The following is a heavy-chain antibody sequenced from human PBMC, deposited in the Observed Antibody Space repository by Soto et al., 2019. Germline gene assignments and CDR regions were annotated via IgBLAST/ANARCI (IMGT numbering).Heavy chain of an antibody. CDR1: GFTFSSYG. J-gene: IGHJ6*02. CDR3: AKLTLSAQHYYYYGMDV. V-gene: IGHV3-30*18. D-gene: IGHD3-16*01. CDR2: ISYDGSNK. Sequence: GSLRLSCAASGFTFSSYGMHWVRQAPGKGLEWVAVISYDGSNKYYADSVKGRFTISRDNSKNTLYLQMNSLRAEDTAVYYCAKLTLSAQHYYYYGMDVWGQGTTVTVSS.